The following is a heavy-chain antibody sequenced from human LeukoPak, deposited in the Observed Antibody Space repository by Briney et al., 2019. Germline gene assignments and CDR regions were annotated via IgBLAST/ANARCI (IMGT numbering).Heavy chain of an antibody. J-gene: IGHJ4*02. D-gene: IGHD3-22*01. V-gene: IGHV3-7*03. CDR1: GFSFSRFW. CDR2: IKQDGSQK. CDR3: ARGYYYDSSGYYPDY. Sequence: GSLRLSCAASGFSFSRFWMTWVRQAPGKGPEWVANIKQDGSQKYYVDSVKGRFTISRDNAKISLYLQMNSLRAEDTAVYYCARGYYYDSSGYYPDYWGQGTLVTVSS.